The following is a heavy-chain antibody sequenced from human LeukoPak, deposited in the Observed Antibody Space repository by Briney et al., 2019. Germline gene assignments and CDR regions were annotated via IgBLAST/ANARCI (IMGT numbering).Heavy chain of an antibody. J-gene: IGHJ4*02. D-gene: IGHD6-19*01. V-gene: IGHV3-23*01. CDR1: GFTFSDYA. CDR3: ARDQGSGWWAY. CDR2: ISGSGGGT. Sequence: GGSLRLSCAASGFTFSDYAMGWVRQAPGKGLEWVATISGSGGGTYYADSVKARFTISRDNAKNSLYLQMNSLRAEDTAVYYCARDQGSGWWAYWGQGTLVTVSS.